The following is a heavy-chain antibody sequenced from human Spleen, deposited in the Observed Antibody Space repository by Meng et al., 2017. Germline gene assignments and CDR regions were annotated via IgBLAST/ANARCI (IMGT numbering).Heavy chain of an antibody. V-gene: IGHV4-31*02. J-gene: IGHJ5*02. CDR1: GGSIRRGGYH. CDR3: AANRDGFDP. Sequence: VQLQELCPRFVNASHTPSLHWHGCGGSIRRGGYHWRWIRQHPRKGLEWIGHMYYSGSTYYNPSLKSRVTISVDMSQNQFSLKLSSVTAADTAVYYCAANRDGFDPWGQGTLVTVSS. CDR2: MYYSGST.